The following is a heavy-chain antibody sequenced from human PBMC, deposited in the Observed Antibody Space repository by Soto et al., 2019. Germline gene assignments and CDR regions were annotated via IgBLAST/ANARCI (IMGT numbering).Heavy chain of an antibody. CDR2: ISTCIDAT. CDR3: AKDRTVAARNFDF. J-gene: IGHJ4*02. V-gene: IGHV3-23*01. D-gene: IGHD6-25*01. Sequence: ISTCIDATYYADSLKCRFTFSREHYNNTLHLQMKSLRAADSAVYYCAKDRTVAARNFDFWGQGTQVAVSS.